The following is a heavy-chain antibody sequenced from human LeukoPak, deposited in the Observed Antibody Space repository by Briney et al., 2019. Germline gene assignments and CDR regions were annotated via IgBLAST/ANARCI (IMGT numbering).Heavy chain of an antibody. CDR1: GFTFSDYY. D-gene: IGHD2-2*01. V-gene: IGHV3-11*01. J-gene: IGHJ6*02. Sequence: GGSLRLSCAASGFTFSDYYMSWIRPAPGKGLEWVSYISSSGSTIYYADSVKGRFTIFRDNAKNSLYLQMNSLRAEDTAVYYCAREYCSSTSCSLDGMDVWGQGTTVTVSS. CDR2: ISSSGSTI. CDR3: AREYCSSTSCSLDGMDV.